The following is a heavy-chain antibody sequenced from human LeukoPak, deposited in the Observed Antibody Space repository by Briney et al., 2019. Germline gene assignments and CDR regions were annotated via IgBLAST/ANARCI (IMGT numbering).Heavy chain of an antibody. D-gene: IGHD6-13*01. CDR3: AREGDSSSVGWFDP. V-gene: IGHV4-38-2*02. Sequence: PSETLSLTCTVSGYSISSGYYWGWIRQPPGKGLEWIGSIYHSGRTYYNPSLKSRVTISVDTSKNQFSLKLSSVTAADTAVYYCAREGDSSSVGWFDPWGQGALVTVSS. CDR2: IYHSGRT. J-gene: IGHJ5*02. CDR1: GYSISSGYY.